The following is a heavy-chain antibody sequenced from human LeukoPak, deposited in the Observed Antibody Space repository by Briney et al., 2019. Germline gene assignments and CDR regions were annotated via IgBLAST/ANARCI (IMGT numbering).Heavy chain of an antibody. D-gene: IGHD2-15*01. CDR2: IIPIFGTA. J-gene: IGHJ4*02. V-gene: IGHV1-69*01. CDR1: GGTFSSYA. Sequence: SVKVSCKASGGTFSSYAISWVRQAPGQGLEWMGGIIPIFGTANYAQKFQGRVTITADESTSTAYMELSSLRSEDTAVYYCARVNDCSGGSCYPDFDCWGQGTLVTDCS. CDR3: ARVNDCSGGSCYPDFDC.